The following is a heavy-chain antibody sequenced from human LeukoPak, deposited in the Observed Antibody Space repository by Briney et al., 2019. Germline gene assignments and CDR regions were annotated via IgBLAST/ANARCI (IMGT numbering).Heavy chain of an antibody. Sequence: QPGASLRLSCAASGFTFSNYAMSWGRQAPGKGLEWVSSISGGGGSTYYADSVKGRLTISRDTSKNTLYLQMSSLRAEDTALYYCARRTYSSGGAFDYWGQGTLVTVSS. V-gene: IGHV3-23*01. CDR2: ISGGGGST. J-gene: IGHJ4*02. CDR1: GFTFSNYA. D-gene: IGHD5-18*01. CDR3: ARRTYSSGGAFDY.